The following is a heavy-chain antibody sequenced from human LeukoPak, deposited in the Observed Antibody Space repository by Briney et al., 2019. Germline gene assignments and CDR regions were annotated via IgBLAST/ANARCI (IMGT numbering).Heavy chain of an antibody. CDR3: ARDIEAAGLFLDY. CDR2: MKYDGSEK. CDR1: GFTFSSYW. D-gene: IGHD6-13*01. Sequence: GGSLRLSCAASGFTFSSYWMSWVRQAPGKGLEWVANMKYDGSEKYYMDSVKGRFTISGDNAKNSLYLQMNSLRAEDTAVYYCARDIEAAGLFLDYWGQGTLVTVSS. V-gene: IGHV3-7*01. J-gene: IGHJ4*02.